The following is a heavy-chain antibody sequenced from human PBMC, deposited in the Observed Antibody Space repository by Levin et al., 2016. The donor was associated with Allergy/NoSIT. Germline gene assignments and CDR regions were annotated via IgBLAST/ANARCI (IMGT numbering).Heavy chain of an antibody. CDR3: VRISGSSSWYFDYGLDV. CDR2: IFSNDEK. Sequence: RQAPGKAPEWLAHIFSNDEKSYRASLKSRLTISKDISKSQVVLTMTSMDPVDTATYYCVRISGSSSWYFDYGLDVWGQGTTVTVSS. D-gene: IGHD6-13*01. J-gene: IGHJ6*02. V-gene: IGHV2-26*01.